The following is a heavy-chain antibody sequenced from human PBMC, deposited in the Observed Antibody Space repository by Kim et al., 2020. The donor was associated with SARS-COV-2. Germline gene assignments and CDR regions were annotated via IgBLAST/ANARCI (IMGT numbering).Heavy chain of an antibody. CDR1: GFTFSSYA. D-gene: IGHD3-3*01. CDR2: ISYDGSNK. J-gene: IGHJ6*02. CDR3: ARDPTVAYYDFWSGRAPLYGMDV. V-gene: IGHV3-30-3*01. Sequence: GGSLRLSCAASGFTFSSYAMHWVRQAPGKGLEWVAVISYDGSNKYYADSVKGRFTISRDNSKNTLYLQMNSLRAEDTAVYYCARDPTVAYYDFWSGRAPLYGMDVWCQGTTVTVSS.